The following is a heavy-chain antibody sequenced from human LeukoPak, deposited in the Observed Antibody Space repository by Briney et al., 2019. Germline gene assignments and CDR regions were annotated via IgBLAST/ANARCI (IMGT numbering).Heavy chain of an antibody. V-gene: IGHV1-18*01. Sequence: ASVKVSCKASGYTFTSYGISWVRQAPGQGLEWMGWISAYNGNTKYAQKLQGRVTMTTDTSTSTAYMELRSLRSDDTAVFYCSRGDRTAGYDSSGSDYWGQGTLVTVS. J-gene: IGHJ4*02. CDR3: SRGDRTAGYDSSGSDY. D-gene: IGHD3-22*01. CDR1: GYTFTSYG. CDR2: ISAYNGNT.